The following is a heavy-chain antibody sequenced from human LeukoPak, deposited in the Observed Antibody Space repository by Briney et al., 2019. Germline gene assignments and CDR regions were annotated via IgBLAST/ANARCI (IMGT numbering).Heavy chain of an antibody. V-gene: IGHV3-48*03. CDR2: ISGGGSTT. Sequence: GGSLRLACAASGFTFSSYEMNWVRQAPGKGLEWVSYISGGGSTTYYADSVKGRFTISRDNAKNSLDLQMNSLRTEDTAVYYCASFTDYWGQGTLVTVSS. CDR3: ASFTDY. J-gene: IGHJ4*02. CDR1: GFTFSSYE.